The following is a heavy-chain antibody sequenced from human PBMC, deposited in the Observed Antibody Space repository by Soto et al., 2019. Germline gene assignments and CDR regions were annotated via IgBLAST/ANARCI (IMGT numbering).Heavy chain of an antibody. CDR1: GFTFSSYS. CDR2: ISSSSYI. V-gene: IGHV3-21*01. Sequence: GSLRLSCAASGFTFSSYSMNWVRQAPGKGLEWVSSISSSSYIYYADSVKGRFTISRDNAKNSLYLQMNSLRAEDTAVYYCARHYYYYYYGMDVWGQGTTVTVSS. J-gene: IGHJ6*02. CDR3: ARHYYYYYYGMDV.